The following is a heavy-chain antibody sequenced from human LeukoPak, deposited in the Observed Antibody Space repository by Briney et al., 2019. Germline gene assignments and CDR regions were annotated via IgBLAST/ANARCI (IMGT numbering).Heavy chain of an antibody. CDR1: GFTFSSYW. J-gene: IGHJ6*02. CDR3: ERAWRPYYYGMDV. D-gene: IGHD6-6*01. CDR2: INSDGSST. Sequence: GGSLRLSCAASGFTFSSYWMHWVRQAPGKGLVWVSRINSDGSSTSYADSVKGRFTISRDNAKNTLYLQMNSLRAEDTAVYYCERAWRPYYYGMDVWDQGTTVTVSS. V-gene: IGHV3-74*01.